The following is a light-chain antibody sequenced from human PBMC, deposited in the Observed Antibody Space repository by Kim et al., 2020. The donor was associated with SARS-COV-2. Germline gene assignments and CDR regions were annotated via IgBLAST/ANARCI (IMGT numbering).Light chain of an antibody. CDR1: TLRSYY. CDR2: GKN. CDR3: NSRDSSGNHPV. J-gene: IGLJ3*02. V-gene: IGLV3-19*01. Sequence: ALEQPVRITSQGDTLRSYYASWYQQKPAQAPVLVIYGKNNRPAGIPDRFSGSSSGNTASLTITGAQAEDEADYYCNSRDSSGNHPVFGGGTQLTVL.